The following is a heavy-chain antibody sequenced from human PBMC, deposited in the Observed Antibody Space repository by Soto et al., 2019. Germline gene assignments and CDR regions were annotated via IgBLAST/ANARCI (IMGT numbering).Heavy chain of an antibody. V-gene: IGHV4-34*01. J-gene: IGHJ4*02. CDR2: INHSGST. Sequence: SETLSLTCGVYGGFFSGYYWNWIRQPPGKGLEWIGEINHSGSTNYNPSLKSRVTISIDTSKNQFSLKLSSVTAADTAVYYCARKGRDYCSGGSCYSLDYWGQGTLVTVSS. CDR1: GGFFSGYY. CDR3: ARKGRDYCSGGSCYSLDY. D-gene: IGHD2-15*01.